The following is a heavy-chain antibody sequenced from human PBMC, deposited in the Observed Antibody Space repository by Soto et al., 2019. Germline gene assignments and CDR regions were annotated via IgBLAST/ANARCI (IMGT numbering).Heavy chain of an antibody. CDR2: ISSSSSYI. D-gene: IGHD1-26*01. Sequence: GGSLRLSCAASGFTFSSYSMNWVRQAPGKGPEWVSSISSSSSYIYYADSVKGRFTISRDNAKNSLYLQMNSLRAEDTAVYYCARDYSGSYYGYYYYGMDVWGQGTTVTVSS. CDR3: ARDYSGSYYGYYYYGMDV. CDR1: GFTFSSYS. J-gene: IGHJ6*02. V-gene: IGHV3-21*01.